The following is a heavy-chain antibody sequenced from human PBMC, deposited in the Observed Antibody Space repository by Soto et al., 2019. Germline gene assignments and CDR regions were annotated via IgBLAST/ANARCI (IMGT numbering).Heavy chain of an antibody. V-gene: IGHV4-59*08. J-gene: IGHJ4*02. CDR2: IYYSVST. CDR3: ARGDYYGSGSYGYFDY. Sequence: SETLSLTCTVSGGSISSYYWSWIRQPPGKGLEWIGYIYYSVSTNYNPSLKSRVTISVDTSKNQFSLKLSSVTAADTAVYYCARGDYYGSGSYGYFDYWGQGTLVTVSS. CDR1: GGSISSYY. D-gene: IGHD3-10*01.